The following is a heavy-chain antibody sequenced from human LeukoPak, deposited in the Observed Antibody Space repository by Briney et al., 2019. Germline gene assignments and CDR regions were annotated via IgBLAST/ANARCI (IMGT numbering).Heavy chain of an antibody. CDR1: GDSVSSNNGA. Sequence: SQTLSLTCAISGDSVSSNNGAWSWIRQSPSRGLEWLGRTYYRSKWYYEYAVSVKSRITIIPDAPKNQFSLQLNSVTPEDTAVYYCARAYGSGSYNFWGQGSLVTVSS. V-gene: IGHV6-1*01. CDR3: ARAYGSGSYNF. D-gene: IGHD3-10*01. CDR2: TYYRSKWYY. J-gene: IGHJ4*02.